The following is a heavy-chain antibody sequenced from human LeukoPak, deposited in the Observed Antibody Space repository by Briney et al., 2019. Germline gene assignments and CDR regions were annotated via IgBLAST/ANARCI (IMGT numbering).Heavy chain of an antibody. Sequence: GGSLRLSCAASGVTFSSYGMHWVRQAPGKGLEWVTGISYDGSNKYYADSVKGRFTISRDQSKNTVYLQMNSLRAEDTAVYYCAKDFGVEREVYHFDYWGQGTLVTVSS. D-gene: IGHD3-3*01. CDR3: AKDFGVEREVYHFDY. V-gene: IGHV3-30*18. CDR1: GVTFSSYG. J-gene: IGHJ4*02. CDR2: ISYDGSNK.